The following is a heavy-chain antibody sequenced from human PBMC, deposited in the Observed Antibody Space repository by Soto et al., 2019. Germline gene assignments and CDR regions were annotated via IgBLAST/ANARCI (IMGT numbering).Heavy chain of an antibody. J-gene: IGHJ6*01. CDR2: IIPIFGTA. D-gene: IGHD3-3*01. CDR1: GGTFSSYA. CDR3: ARTFGVVTDDYYYGMEV. Sequence: SVKVSCKAPGGTFSSYAISWVRQAPGQGLEWMGGIIPIFGTANYAQRFQGRVTITADESTSTAYMELSSLRSEDTAVYYCARTFGVVTDDYYYGMEVRGRGPT. V-gene: IGHV1-69*13.